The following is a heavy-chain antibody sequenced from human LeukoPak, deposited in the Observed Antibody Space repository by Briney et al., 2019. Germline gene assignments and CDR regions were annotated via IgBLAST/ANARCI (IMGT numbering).Heavy chain of an antibody. D-gene: IGHD6-13*01. V-gene: IGHV3-30*18. Sequence: GGSLRLSCAASGFTFSSYGMHWVRQAPGKGLEWVAVISYDGSNKYYADSVKGRFTISRDNSKNTLYLQMNGLRADDTAVYYCANLAAASYYFDSWGQGTLVTVSS. CDR2: ISYDGSNK. J-gene: IGHJ4*02. CDR3: ANLAAASYYFDS. CDR1: GFTFSSYG.